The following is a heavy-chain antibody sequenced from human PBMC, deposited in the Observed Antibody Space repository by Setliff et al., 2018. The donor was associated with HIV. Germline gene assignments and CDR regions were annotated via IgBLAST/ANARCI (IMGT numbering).Heavy chain of an antibody. CDR3: ARQITSVTPEMLVVNDAFDV. D-gene: IGHD4-17*01. CDR1: GFTFDDYA. Sequence: SLRLSCAASGFTFDDYAMHWVRQAPGKGLEGVSSSSWNSGTIDYADSVKGRFTISRDNAKNALYLQMNSLRTEDMALYDCARQITSVTPEMLVVNDAFDVWGQGKMVTVSS. CDR2: SSWNSGTI. V-gene: IGHV3-9*03. J-gene: IGHJ3*01.